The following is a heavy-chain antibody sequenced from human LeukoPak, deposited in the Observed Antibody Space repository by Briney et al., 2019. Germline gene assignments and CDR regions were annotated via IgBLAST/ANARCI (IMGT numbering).Heavy chain of an antibody. CDR2: IYYSGST. V-gene: IGHV4-59*01. J-gene: IGHJ4*02. D-gene: IGHD4-17*01. CDR3: ARGDTDYGDCPLDY. CDR1: GGSISSYY. Sequence: SETLSLTCTVSGGSISSYYWSWIRQTPGKGLEYIGYIYYSGSTNYNPSLKSRVTMSVDTSKNQFSLKLSSVTAADTAVYYCARGDTDYGDCPLDYWGQGTLVTVSS.